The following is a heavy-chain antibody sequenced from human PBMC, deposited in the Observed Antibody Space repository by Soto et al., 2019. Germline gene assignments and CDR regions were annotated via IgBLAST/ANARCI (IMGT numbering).Heavy chain of an antibody. D-gene: IGHD6-19*01. CDR3: ASSGYSSGWYWFDP. J-gene: IGHJ5*02. CDR1: GFTFSSYS. CDR2: ISSSSSYI. V-gene: IGHV3-21*01. Sequence: EVQLVESGGGLVKPGGSLRLSCAASGFTFSSYSMNWVRQAPGKGLEWVSSISSSSSYIYYVDSVKGRFTISRDNAKNSLYLQMNSLRAEDTAVYYCASSGYSSGWYWFDPWGQGTLVTVSS.